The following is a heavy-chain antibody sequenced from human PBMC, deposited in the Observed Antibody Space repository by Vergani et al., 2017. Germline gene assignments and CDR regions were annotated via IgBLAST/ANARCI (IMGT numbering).Heavy chain of an antibody. CDR2: ITAIGSA. Sequence: QVHLQQRGAGVLKPSETLSLTCGVIGGSLSGYFWSWIRQSPGRGLEWIGEITAIGSAKYSPSATSRVTISVDTSRGAFTLTVTSVTAADTGLYFCASRRPRLNLGAKSNAGTLDSWGQGTLVTVSS. CDR3: ASRRPRLNLGAKSNAGTLDS. J-gene: IGHJ5*02. D-gene: IGHD1-26*01. V-gene: IGHV4-34*02. CDR1: GGSLSGYF.